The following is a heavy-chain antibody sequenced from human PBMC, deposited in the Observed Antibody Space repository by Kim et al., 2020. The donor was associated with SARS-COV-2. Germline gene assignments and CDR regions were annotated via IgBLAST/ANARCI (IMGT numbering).Heavy chain of an antibody. CDR2: IKDKGNNYAT. CDR1: GFTFSDSN. J-gene: IGHJ5*02. CDR3: TGYGLLEGWFDP. Sequence: GGSLRLSCAASGFTFSDSNIHWVRQASGKGLEWVGRIKDKGNNYATVYAASVKGRFTMSSDDSKNTAFLQMNSLKTEDTAVYYCTGYGLLEGWFDPWGQG. V-gene: IGHV3-73*01. D-gene: IGHD6-13*01.